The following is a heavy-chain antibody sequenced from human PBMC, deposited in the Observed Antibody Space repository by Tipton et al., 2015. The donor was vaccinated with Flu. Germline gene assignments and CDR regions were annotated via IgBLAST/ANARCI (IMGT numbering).Heavy chain of an antibody. CDR1: GITFSDYY. J-gene: IGHJ4*02. Sequence: SLRLSCAASGITFSDYYMSWIRQAPGKGLEWISYISSSGVTQTYADSVKGRFSISRDNAKDSLYLQMNSLRAEDTAVYYCARDIIGDYGGDWGQGTLVTVSS. V-gene: IGHV3-11*01. CDR2: ISSSGVTQ. D-gene: IGHD4/OR15-4a*01. CDR3: ARDIIGDYGGD.